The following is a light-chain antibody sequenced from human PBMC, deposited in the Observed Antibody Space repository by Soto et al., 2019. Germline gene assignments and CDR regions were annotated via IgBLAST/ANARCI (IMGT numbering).Light chain of an antibody. Sequence: DIQMPQSPSSLSASVGDRVTVTCRAIQSISSYLNWYQQKTGTAPKLLIYHASTLESGVPSRFSGSGSGTEFTLTISSLQPDDFATYYCQQYNSYSFGQGTKVDIK. J-gene: IGKJ1*01. CDR2: HAS. CDR1: QSISSY. CDR3: QQYNSYS. V-gene: IGKV1-5*01.